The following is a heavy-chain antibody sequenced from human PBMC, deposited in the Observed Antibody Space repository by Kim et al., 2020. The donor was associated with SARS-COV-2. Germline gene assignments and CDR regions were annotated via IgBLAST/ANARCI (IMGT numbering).Heavy chain of an antibody. J-gene: IGHJ6*02. CDR3: ARHTRGWLWAYTAMARTSYYGMDV. CDR2: IYYSGST. D-gene: IGHD5-18*01. V-gene: IGHV4-39*01. CDR1: GGSISSSSYY. Sequence: SQTLSLTCNVSGGSISSSSYYWGWIRQPPGKGLEWIGSIYYSGSTYYNPSLKSRVTISVDTSKNQFSLKLSSVTAADTAVYYCARHTRGWLWAYTAMARTSYYGMDVWGQGTTVTVSS.